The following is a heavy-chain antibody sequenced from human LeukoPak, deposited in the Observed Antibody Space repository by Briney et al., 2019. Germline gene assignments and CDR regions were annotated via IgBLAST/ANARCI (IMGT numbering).Heavy chain of an antibody. CDR2: IRDSGSTI. V-gene: IGHV3-48*03. J-gene: IGHJ5*01. CDR1: GFTFRSYE. CDR3: ARDLPWFDS. Sequence: GGSLRLSCAASGFTFRSYEMNWVRQARGKGLEWVSQIRDSGSTIHYAESVKGRFTISRDNAKNSLYLEMHSLRAEDTAVYYCARDLPWFDSWGQGTLVTVSS.